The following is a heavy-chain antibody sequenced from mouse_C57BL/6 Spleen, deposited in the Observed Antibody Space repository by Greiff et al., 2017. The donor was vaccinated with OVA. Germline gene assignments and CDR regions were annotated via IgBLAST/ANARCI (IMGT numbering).Heavy chain of an antibody. J-gene: IGHJ1*03. V-gene: IGHV3-6*01. Sequence: VQLQQSGPGLVKPSQSLSLTCSVTGYSITSGYYWNWIRQFPGNKLEWMGYISYDGSNNYNTSLKNRISITRDTSKNQFFLKLNSVTTEDTATYYCARDLPYYYGSSFDWYFDVWGTGTTVTVSS. D-gene: IGHD1-1*01. CDR3: ARDLPYYYGSSFDWYFDV. CDR1: GYSITSGYY. CDR2: ISYDGSN.